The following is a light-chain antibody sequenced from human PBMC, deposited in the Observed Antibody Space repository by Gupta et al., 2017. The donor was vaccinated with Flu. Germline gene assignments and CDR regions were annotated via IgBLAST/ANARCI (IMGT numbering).Light chain of an antibody. J-gene: IGLJ1*01. Sequence: GQTVRITCQGDSVRGYFASWYQQRPGQAPRLVMYGDNSRPSGIPDRFSGSSSGSTASLTITGAQAEDEADYFCNSRDTDVDQYVFGPGTKVTVL. CDR3: NSRDTDVDQYV. V-gene: IGLV3-19*01. CDR1: SVRGYF. CDR2: GDN.